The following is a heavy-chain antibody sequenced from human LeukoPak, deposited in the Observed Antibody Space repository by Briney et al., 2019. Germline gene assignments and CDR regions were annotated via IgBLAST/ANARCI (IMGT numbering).Heavy chain of an antibody. V-gene: IGHV1-69*06. Sequence: ASVKVSCKASGGTFSSYAISWVRQAPGQGLEWMGGIIPIFGTANYAQKFQGRVTITADKSTSTAYMELSSLRSEDTAVYYCARLTVDTVDPYAFDIWGQGTMVTVSS. CDR3: ARLTVDTVDPYAFDI. CDR1: GGTFSSYA. J-gene: IGHJ3*02. CDR2: IIPIFGTA. D-gene: IGHD6-19*01.